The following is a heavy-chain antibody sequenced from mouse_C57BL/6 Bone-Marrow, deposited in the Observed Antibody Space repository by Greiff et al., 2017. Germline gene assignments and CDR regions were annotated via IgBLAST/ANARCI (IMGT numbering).Heavy chain of an antibody. CDR2: IYPGNGGT. CDR1: GYTFTSYW. J-gene: IGHJ2*01. V-gene: IGHV1-5*01. D-gene: IGHD2-2*01. Sequence: EVQLQQSGTVLVRPGASVKLSCKASGYTFTSYWMHWVKQRPGQGLEWIGAIYPGNGGTSYNEKFKGKATLTADTSASTAYMQLSSLTHEDSAVYYAPREGYYGYDGDYWGQGTTLTVSS. CDR3: PREGYYGYDGDY.